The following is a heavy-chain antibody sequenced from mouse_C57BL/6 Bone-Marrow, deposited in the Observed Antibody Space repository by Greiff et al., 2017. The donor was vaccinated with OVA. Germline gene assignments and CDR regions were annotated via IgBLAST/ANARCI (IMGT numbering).Heavy chain of an antibody. J-gene: IGHJ4*01. V-gene: IGHV5-17*01. Sequence: EVKLVESGGGLVKPGGSLKLSCAASGFTFIDYGMHWVRQAPGKGLEWVAYISSASSTIYYADTVKGRFTISRDNAKNTLFLQMTSLRSEDTAMYYCANLGAMDYWGQGTSVTVSS. D-gene: IGHD4-1*01. CDR2: ISSASSTI. CDR1: GFTFIDYG. CDR3: ANLGAMDY.